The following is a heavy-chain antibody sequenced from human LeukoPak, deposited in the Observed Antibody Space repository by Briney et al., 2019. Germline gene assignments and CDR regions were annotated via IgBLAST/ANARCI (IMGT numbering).Heavy chain of an antibody. Sequence: ASVKVSCKASGYTFTSYGITWVRQAPGQGLEWMGWISAYNGNTNYAQKLQGRVTMTRDTSTSTAYMELRSLKSDDTAVYYCARGLDSGSPPLGTFEIWGQGTTVTVSS. CDR2: ISAYNGNT. D-gene: IGHD1-26*01. J-gene: IGHJ3*02. CDR1: GYTFTSYG. V-gene: IGHV1-18*01. CDR3: ARGLDSGSPPLGTFEI.